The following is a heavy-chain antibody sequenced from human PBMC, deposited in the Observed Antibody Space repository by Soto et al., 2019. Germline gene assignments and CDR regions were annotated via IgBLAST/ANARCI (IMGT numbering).Heavy chain of an antibody. CDR1: GGTFINHA. D-gene: IGHD2-21*02. CDR3: ARDDATYCGGDCYRYFFYGLDV. J-gene: IGHJ6*02. CDR2: IIPMFGTA. V-gene: IGHV1-69*13. Sequence: ASVKVSCKASGGTFINHAFSWVRQAPGQGLEWMGGIIPMFGTADYSQKFQGRVTITADESTTTAHMELSSLRSDDSAVYYCARDDATYCGGDCYRYFFYGLDVWGQGTTVTVS.